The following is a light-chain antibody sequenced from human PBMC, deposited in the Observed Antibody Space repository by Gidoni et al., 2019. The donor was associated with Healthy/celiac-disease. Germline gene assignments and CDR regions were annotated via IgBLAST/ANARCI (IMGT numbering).Light chain of an antibody. CDR1: QIVSTN. Sequence: VLTPSPATLSVSSGERATLSCGASQIVSTNLAWYQQKPGQAPRLLIYGASTRATGIPARFSGSVSGTEFTLTISSLQSEDFAVYYCQQYNNWPPLTFGGGTKVEIK. V-gene: IGKV3-15*01. CDR3: QQYNNWPPLT. CDR2: GAS. J-gene: IGKJ4*01.